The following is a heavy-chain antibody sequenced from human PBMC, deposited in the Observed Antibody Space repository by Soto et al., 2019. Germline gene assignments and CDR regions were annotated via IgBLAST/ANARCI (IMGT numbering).Heavy chain of an antibody. Sequence: PGGSLRLSCATYGFTFNDAWMSWVRQAPGKGLEWVGRIKGEADGGTTDYAAPVKGRITISRDHSKDTLYLQMNSLKTEDTAVYYCTTGLSNGYYNFDYWGQGTPVTVSS. CDR1: GFTFNDAW. CDR3: TTGLSNGYYNFDY. CDR2: IKGEADGGTT. V-gene: IGHV3-15*01. D-gene: IGHD3-22*01. J-gene: IGHJ4*02.